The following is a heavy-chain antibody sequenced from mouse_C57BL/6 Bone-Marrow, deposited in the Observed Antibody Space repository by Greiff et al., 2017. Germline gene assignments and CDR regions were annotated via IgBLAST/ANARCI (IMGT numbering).Heavy chain of an antibody. CDR2: IDPENGDT. CDR1: GFNIKDDY. Sequence: EVQLKQSGAELVRPGASVKLSCTASGFNIKDDYMHWVKQRPEQGLEWIGWIDPENGDTEYASKFQGKATITADTSSNTAYLQLSSLTSEDTAVYYCTTWYGSSYGGQGTLVTVSA. D-gene: IGHD1-1*01. V-gene: IGHV14-4*01. J-gene: IGHJ3*01. CDR3: TTWYGSSY.